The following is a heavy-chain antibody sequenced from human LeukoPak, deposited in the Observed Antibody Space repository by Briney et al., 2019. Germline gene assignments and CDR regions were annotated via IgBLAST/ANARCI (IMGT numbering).Heavy chain of an antibody. CDR3: AQHRRWLQFNYFDC. D-gene: IGHD5-24*01. CDR1: GDSISSGSYY. V-gene: IGHV4-39*07. CDR2: IYHSGST. Sequence: SETLSLTCTVSGDSISSGSYYWGWIRQPPGKGLEWIGSIYHSGSTYYNPSLKSRVTISVDTSKNQFSLKLSSVTAADTAVYYCAQHRRWLQFNYFDCWGQGTLVTVSS. J-gene: IGHJ4*02.